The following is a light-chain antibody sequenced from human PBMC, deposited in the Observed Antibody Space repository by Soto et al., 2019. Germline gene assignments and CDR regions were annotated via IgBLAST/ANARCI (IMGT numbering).Light chain of an antibody. V-gene: IGLV1-44*01. CDR1: SSNIGSNT. CDR2: SNN. CDR3: AAWDDSLSGWV. J-gene: IGLJ3*02. Sequence: QSVLTQPPSASGTPGQRVTISCSGSSSNIGSNTVNWYQQVPGTAPNLVIYSNNQRPSGVPDRFSGSKSGTSASLAISGLRSEDEADYYCAAWDDSLSGWVFGGGTKLTVL.